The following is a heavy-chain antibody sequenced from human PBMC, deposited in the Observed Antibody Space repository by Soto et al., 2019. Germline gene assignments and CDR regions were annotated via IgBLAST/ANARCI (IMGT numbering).Heavy chain of an antibody. J-gene: IGHJ4*02. D-gene: IGHD5-18*01. Sequence: GGSLRLSCAASGFTFSSYGMSWVRHAPGEGLEWVSGISGSGGSTYYADSVKGRFTISRDNSKNTLYLQMYSLRAEDTAVYYCAKTGPGSSYGYYFDSWGQGTLVTVSS. CDR1: GFTFSSYG. V-gene: IGHV3-23*01. CDR3: AKTGPGSSYGYYFDS. CDR2: ISGSGGST.